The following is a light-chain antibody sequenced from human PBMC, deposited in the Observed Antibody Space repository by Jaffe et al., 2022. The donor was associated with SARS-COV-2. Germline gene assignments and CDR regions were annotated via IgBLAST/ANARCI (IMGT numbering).Light chain of an antibody. Sequence: QSALTQSASVSGSPGQSITISCTGTTSDVGGSDCVSWYQQHPGKAPKLIIFDVSSRPSGVSNRFSGSKSGNTASLTISGLQAEDEADYYCSSCTSITTLVFGGGTKVTVL. J-gene: IGLJ3*02. CDR2: DVS. V-gene: IGLV2-14*01. CDR3: SSCTSITTLV. CDR1: TSDVGGSDC.